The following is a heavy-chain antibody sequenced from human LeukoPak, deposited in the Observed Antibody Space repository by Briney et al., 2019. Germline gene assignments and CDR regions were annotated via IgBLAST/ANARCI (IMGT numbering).Heavy chain of an antibody. CDR3: AKDFVGSGWYRDFDY. D-gene: IGHD6-19*01. J-gene: IGHJ4*02. CDR2: ISFDESNK. Sequence: GGSLRLSCAASGFTFSSYAMHWVRQAPGKGLEWVAVISFDESNKYYADSVKGRFTISRDNSKNTLYLQMNSLRAEDTAVYYCAKDFVGSGWYRDFDYWGQGTLVTVSS. CDR1: GFTFSSYA. V-gene: IGHV3-30-3*01.